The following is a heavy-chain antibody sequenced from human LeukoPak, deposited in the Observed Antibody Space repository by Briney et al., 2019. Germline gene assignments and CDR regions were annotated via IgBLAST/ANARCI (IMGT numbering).Heavy chain of an antibody. CDR1: GFTFSSYA. CDR3: AKVYFDWLPHGHFDY. Sequence: GGSLRVSCAASGFTFSSYAMSWVRQAPGKGLEWVSAISGSGGSTYYADSVKGRFTISRDNSKNTLYLQMNSLRAEDTAVYYCAKVYFDWLPHGHFDYWGQGTLVTVSS. V-gene: IGHV3-23*01. CDR2: ISGSGGST. D-gene: IGHD3-9*01. J-gene: IGHJ4*02.